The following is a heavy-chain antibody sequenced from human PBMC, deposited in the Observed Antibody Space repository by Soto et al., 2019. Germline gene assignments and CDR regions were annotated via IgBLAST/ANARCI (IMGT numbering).Heavy chain of an antibody. Sequence: QVQLVESGGGVVQTGRSLRLSCAASGFTFSSYGMHWVRQAPGKGLEWVAVILYDGSNKYYADSVKGRFTISRDNSKNTLYLQMNSLRAEDTAVYYCAKDMAAVVGPIDYWGQGTLVTVSS. D-gene: IGHD6-19*01. CDR1: GFTFSSYG. J-gene: IGHJ4*02. CDR3: AKDMAAVVGPIDY. CDR2: ILYDGSNK. V-gene: IGHV3-30*18.